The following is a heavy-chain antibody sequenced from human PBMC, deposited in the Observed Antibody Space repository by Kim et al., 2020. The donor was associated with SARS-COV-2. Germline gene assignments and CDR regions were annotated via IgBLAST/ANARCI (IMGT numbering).Heavy chain of an antibody. D-gene: IGHD3-22*01. J-gene: IGHJ6*02. CDR2: IWYDGSNK. CDR1: GFTFSSYG. CDR3: ARAPGDSSGYYRIFYGMDV. V-gene: IGHV3-33*01. Sequence: GGSLRLSCAASGFTFSSYGMHWVRQAPGKGLEWVAVIWYDGSNKYYADSVKGRFTISRDNSKNTLYLQMNSLRAEDTAVYYCARAPGDSSGYYRIFYGMDVWGQGTTVTVSS.